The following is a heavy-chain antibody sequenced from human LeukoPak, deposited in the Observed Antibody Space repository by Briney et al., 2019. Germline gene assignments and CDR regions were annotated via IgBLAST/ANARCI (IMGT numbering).Heavy chain of an antibody. J-gene: IGHJ4*02. V-gene: IGHV4-61*02. CDR2: IYTSGST. CDR3: ARGPYCDGDCYAHYFDY. Sequence: PSETLSLTCTVSGGSISSGSYYWSWIRQPAGKGLEWIGRIYTSGSTYYNPSLKSRVTISVDTSKNQFSLKLSSVTAADTAVYYCARGPYCDGDCYAHYFDYWGQGTLVTVSS. CDR1: GGSISSGSYY. D-gene: IGHD2-21*02.